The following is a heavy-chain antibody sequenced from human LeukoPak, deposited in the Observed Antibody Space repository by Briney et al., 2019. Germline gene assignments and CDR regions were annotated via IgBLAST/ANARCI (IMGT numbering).Heavy chain of an antibody. J-gene: IGHJ6*02. Sequence: GGSLRLSCVASGFTFSSYDMHWVRQGTGKGLEWVSDIGKAGDTYYADSVKGRFTISRENAKNSLYLQMNSLRAGDTAVYYCVRDPSGWGMDVWGQGTTVIVSS. V-gene: IGHV3-13*01. CDR2: IGKAGDT. CDR1: GFTFSSYD. CDR3: VRDPSGWGMDV.